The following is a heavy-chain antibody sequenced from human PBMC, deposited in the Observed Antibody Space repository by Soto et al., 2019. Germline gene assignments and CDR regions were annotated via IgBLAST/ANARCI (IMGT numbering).Heavy chain of an antibody. Sequence: GASVKVSCKASGGTFSSYAISWVRQAPGQGLEWMGGIIPIFGTANYAQKFQGRATITADESTSTAYMELSSLRSEDTAVYYCASDRIKINPPIYYSYGMEVWGQGTTVTV. CDR2: IIPIFGTA. CDR1: GGTFSSYA. J-gene: IGHJ6*02. CDR3: ASDRIKINPPIYYSYGMEV. D-gene: IGHD2-15*01. V-gene: IGHV1-69*13.